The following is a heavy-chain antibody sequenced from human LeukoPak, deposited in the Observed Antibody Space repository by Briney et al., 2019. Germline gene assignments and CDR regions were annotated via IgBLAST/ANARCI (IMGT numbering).Heavy chain of an antibody. Sequence: ASVKVSCKASGGTFSSYAISWVRQAPGQGLEWMGGIIPIFGTANYAQKLQGRVTITADESTSTAYMELRSLKSDDTAVYYCVRHIKPAGPWDGMDVWGQGTTVIVSS. CDR2: IIPIFGTA. J-gene: IGHJ6*02. CDR3: VRHIKPAGPWDGMDV. CDR1: GGTFSSYA. V-gene: IGHV1-69*13. D-gene: IGHD1-26*01.